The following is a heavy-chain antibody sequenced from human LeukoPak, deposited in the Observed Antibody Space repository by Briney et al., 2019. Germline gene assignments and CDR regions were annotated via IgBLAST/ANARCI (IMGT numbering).Heavy chain of an antibody. D-gene: IGHD1-26*01. Sequence: ASVKVSCKASGYTFSNYGISWVRQAPGQGLEWMGWISAYNGDTNYAQKLQGRVTMTTDTSTSTAYMELRSLRSDDTAVYYCARVGVDYYYYYGMDVWGQGTTVTVSS. V-gene: IGHV1-18*01. CDR2: ISAYNGDT. J-gene: IGHJ6*02. CDR3: ARVGVDYYYYYGMDV. CDR1: GYTFSNYG.